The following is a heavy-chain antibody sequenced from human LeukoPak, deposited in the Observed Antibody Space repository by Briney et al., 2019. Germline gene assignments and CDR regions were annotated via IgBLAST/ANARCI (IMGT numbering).Heavy chain of an antibody. J-gene: IGHJ5*02. CDR1: GFTFSRSD. Sequence: GGSLRLSCAASGFTFSRSDMIWVRQAPGKGLEWVSVISGSGGSTYYADSVRGRFSISRDNSENILYLQLNSLRAEDTAGYHCAKKASSWSPRFGPWGQGTLVTVSS. V-gene: IGHV3-23*01. CDR2: ISGSGGST. CDR3: AKKASSWSPRFGP. D-gene: IGHD6-13*01.